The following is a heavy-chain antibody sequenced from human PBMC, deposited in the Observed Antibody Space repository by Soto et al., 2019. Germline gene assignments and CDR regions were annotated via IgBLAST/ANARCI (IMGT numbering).Heavy chain of an antibody. D-gene: IGHD2-2*01. CDR3: VYVVVPAAGNWFDP. V-gene: IGHV1-69*01. J-gene: IGHJ5*02. CDR1: GGTFSSYA. CDR2: IIPIVGTA. Sequence: QVQLVQSGAEVKKPGSSVKVSCKASGGTFSSYAISWVRQAPGQGLEWMGGIIPIVGTANYAQKFQGRVTITADESTSTAYMELSILRSEDTAVYYCVYVVVPAAGNWFDPWGQGTLVTVSS.